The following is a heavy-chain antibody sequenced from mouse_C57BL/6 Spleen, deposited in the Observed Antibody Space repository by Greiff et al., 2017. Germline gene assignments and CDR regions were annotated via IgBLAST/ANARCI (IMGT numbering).Heavy chain of an antibody. CDR1: GYTFTDYY. CDR3: ARYDGYSYWYFDV. V-gene: IGHV1-19*01. D-gene: IGHD2-3*01. CDR2: INPYNGGT. J-gene: IGHJ1*03. Sequence: EVQLQQSGPVLVKPGASVKMSCKASGYTFTDYYMNWVKQSHGKSLEWIGVINPYNGGTSYNQKFKGKATLTVDKSSSTAYMELNSLSSEDSAVYYCARYDGYSYWYFDVWGTGTTLTVSS.